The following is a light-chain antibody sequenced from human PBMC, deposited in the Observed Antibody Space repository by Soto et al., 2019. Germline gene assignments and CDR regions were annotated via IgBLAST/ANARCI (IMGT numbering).Light chain of an antibody. Sequence: SVLTHPTSVSGSPGQSITSSCTGTSSDVGAYNYVSWYQQHPGKAPKLMIYDVYDRPSGVSYRFSGSKSGNTASLTISGLQGEDEADYYCSSYTISRTYIFGTGTKVTVL. V-gene: IGLV2-14*03. CDR2: DVY. CDR1: SSDVGAYNY. CDR3: SSYTISRTYI. J-gene: IGLJ1*01.